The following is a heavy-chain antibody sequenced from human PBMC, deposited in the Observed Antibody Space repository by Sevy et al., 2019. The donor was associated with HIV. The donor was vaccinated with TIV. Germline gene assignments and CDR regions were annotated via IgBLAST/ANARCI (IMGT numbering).Heavy chain of an antibody. D-gene: IGHD6-13*01. CDR2: VNSDGSST. CDR3: ARGAAAGTFDY. V-gene: IGHV3-74*01. CDR1: GFTFSSYW. J-gene: IGHJ4*02. Sequence: GGSLRLSCAASGFTFSSYWMNWIRQAPGKGLVWVSRVNSDGSSTSYADSVKGRFTISRDNAKNTLYLQMNSLRAEDTAVYYCARGAAAGTFDYWGQGTLVTVSS.